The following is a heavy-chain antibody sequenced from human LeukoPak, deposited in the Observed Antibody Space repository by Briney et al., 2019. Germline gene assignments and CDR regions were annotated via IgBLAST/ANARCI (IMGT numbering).Heavy chain of an antibody. CDR2: IYYSGST. J-gene: IGHJ4*02. V-gene: IGHV4-59*12. CDR3: ARASSGSPRANFDH. D-gene: IGHD3-22*01. Sequence: SETLSLTCTVSGVSISNYYWSWIRQPPGKGLEWIGYIYYSGSTNYSPSPKSRVTVSVDTSKNHFSLKLSSVTAADTAVYYCARASSGSPRANFDHWGQGTLVTVSS. CDR1: GVSISNYY.